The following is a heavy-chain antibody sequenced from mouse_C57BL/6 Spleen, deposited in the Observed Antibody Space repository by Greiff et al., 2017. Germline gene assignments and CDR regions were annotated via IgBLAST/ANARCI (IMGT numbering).Heavy chain of an antibody. Sequence: EVKLVESGGGLVKPGGSLKLSCAASGFTFSSYAMSWVRQTPEKRLEWVATISDGGSYTYYPDNVKGRFTISRDNAKNNLYLQRSHLKSEDTAMYYCARGGNGVTTVVATGDYYFDYWGQGTTLTVSS. V-gene: IGHV5-4*03. D-gene: IGHD1-1*01. J-gene: IGHJ2*01. CDR1: GFTFSSYA. CDR3: ARGGNGVTTVVATGDYYFDY. CDR2: ISDGGSYT.